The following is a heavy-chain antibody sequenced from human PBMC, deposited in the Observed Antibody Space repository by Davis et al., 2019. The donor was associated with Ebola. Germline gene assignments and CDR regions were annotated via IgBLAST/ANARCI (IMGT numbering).Heavy chain of an antibody. J-gene: IGHJ4*02. D-gene: IGHD6-13*01. CDR3: ARDAHLSSRLLSNEYYFDY. Sequence: MPSDPLSLTFAPHGGPFSGYYWSWIRPPQGKGLEWIGEIHHSGSTNYNPSLRSLVTISVDTSKNQFSLKLSSVTAADTAVYYCARDAHLSSRLLSNEYYFDYWGQGTLVTVSS. CDR1: GGPFSGYY. V-gene: IGHV4-34*01. CDR2: IHHSGST.